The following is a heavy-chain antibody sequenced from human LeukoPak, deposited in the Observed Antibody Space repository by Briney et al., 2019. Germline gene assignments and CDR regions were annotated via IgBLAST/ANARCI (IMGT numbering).Heavy chain of an antibody. CDR2: ISQSETT. CDR1: GGPISSSNW. J-gene: IGHJ4*02. Sequence: SETLSLTCAVSGGPISSSNWWSWVRQPPGKGLEWIGEISQSETTNYNPSLKSRVTISIDKSKNQFSLKLTSMTAADTAVYYCAREGYRYVPGDYWGQGTLVTVSS. V-gene: IGHV4-4*02. D-gene: IGHD5-18*01. CDR3: AREGYRYVPGDY.